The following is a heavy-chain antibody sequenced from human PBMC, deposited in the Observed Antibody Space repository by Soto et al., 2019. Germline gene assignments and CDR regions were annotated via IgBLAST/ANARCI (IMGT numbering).Heavy chain of an antibody. CDR2: IKQDGSEK. J-gene: IGHJ3*02. CDR3: ARDHHCSGGSCFADAFDI. V-gene: IGHV3-7*01. Sequence: GGSLRLSCAASGFTFSSYWMSWVRQAPGKGLEWVANIKQDGSEKYYVDSVKGRFTISRDNAKNSLYMQMNSLRAEDTAVYYCARDHHCSGGSCFADAFDIWGQGTMVTVSS. D-gene: IGHD2-15*01. CDR1: GFTFSSYW.